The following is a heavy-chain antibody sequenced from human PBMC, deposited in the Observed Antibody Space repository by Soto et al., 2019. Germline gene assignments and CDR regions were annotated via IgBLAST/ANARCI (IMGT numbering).Heavy chain of an antibody. V-gene: IGHV1-18*01. CDR1: GYTFTSYG. CDR3: ARDQCSGGSCYSSSGGFDP. J-gene: IGHJ5*02. Sequence: QVQLVQSGAEVKKPGASVKVSCKASGYTFTSYGISWVRQAPGQGLEWMGWISAYNGHTNNARKIQDRLTETTHTPPGKAYMELRIRGDDETAVYYCARDQCSGGSCYSSSGGFDPWGQGNLGTVSS. CDR2: ISAYNGHT. D-gene: IGHD2-15*01.